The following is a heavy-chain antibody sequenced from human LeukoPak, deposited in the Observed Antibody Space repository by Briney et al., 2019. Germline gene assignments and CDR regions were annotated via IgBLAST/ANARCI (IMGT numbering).Heavy chain of an antibody. J-gene: IGHJ6*03. CDR2: IHYSGST. Sequence: SETLSLTCTVSGGSISSYYWSWIRQPPGKGLEWIGYIHYSGSTNYNPSLKSRVTISVDTSKNQFSLKLSSVNAADTAVYYCARLHYYDSSGYLDVWGKGTTVTVSS. CDR3: ARLHYYDSSGYLDV. V-gene: IGHV4-59*12. CDR1: GGSISSYY. D-gene: IGHD3-22*01.